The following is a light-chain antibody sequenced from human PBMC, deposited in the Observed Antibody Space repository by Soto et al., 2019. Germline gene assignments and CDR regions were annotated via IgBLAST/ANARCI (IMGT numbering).Light chain of an antibody. J-gene: IGKJ3*01. CDR2: QTS. Sequence: DIQMTQSPSTLSASVGDRVTITCRASRDVRIYLAWYQQKPGKAPKLLIFQTSILDAGVPSRFSGSGSETDFSLAISGLQPEDSATYFCQQYYIYPPAFGPGTKVEI. V-gene: IGKV1-5*03. CDR3: QQYYIYPPA. CDR1: RDVRIY.